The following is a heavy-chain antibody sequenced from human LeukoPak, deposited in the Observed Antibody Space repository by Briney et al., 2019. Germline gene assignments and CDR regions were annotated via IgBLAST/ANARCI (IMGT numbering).Heavy chain of an antibody. CDR1: GGSISSGSYY. D-gene: IGHD6-19*01. V-gene: IGHV4-61*02. CDR3: ARDPGYSSGWLDC. Sequence: SETLSLTCTVSGGSISSGSYYWSWIRQPAGKGLEWIGRIYTSGSTNYNPSLKSRVTISVDTSKNQFSLKLSSVTAADTAVYYCARDPGYSSGWLDCWGQGTLVTVSS. J-gene: IGHJ4*02. CDR2: IYTSGST.